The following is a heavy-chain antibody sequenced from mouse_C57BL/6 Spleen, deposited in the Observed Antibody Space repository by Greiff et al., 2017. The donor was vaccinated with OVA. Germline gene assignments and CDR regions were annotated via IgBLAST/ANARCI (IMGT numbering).Heavy chain of an antibody. CDR2: IDPSDSYT. D-gene: IGHD6-1*01. J-gene: IGHJ4*01. Sequence: QVQLQQPGAELVMPGASVKLSCKASGYTFTNYWMHWVKQRPGQGLEWIGEIDPSDSYTNYNQKFKGKSTLTVDKSSSTAYMQLSSLTSEDSAVYYCARSLMDYWGQGTSVTVSS. V-gene: IGHV1-69*01. CDR3: ARSLMDY. CDR1: GYTFTNYW.